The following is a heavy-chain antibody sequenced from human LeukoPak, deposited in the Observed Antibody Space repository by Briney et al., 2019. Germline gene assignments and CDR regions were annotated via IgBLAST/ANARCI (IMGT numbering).Heavy chain of an antibody. V-gene: IGHV4-4*02. J-gene: IGHJ4*02. CDR2: IYHSGST. D-gene: IGHD1-26*01. CDR1: GGSISSSNW. Sequence: SETLSLTCAVSGGSISSSNWWSLVRQPPGKGLEWIGEIYHSGSTNYNPSLKSRVTISVDKSKNQFSLKLSSVTAADTAVYYCATSLWELRYFDYWGQGTLVTVSS. CDR3: ATSLWELRYFDY.